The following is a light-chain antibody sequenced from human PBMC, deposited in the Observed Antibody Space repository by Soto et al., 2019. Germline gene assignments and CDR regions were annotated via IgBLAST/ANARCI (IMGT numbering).Light chain of an antibody. CDR2: GAS. CDR3: QQYNKWPQT. Sequence: ETVLTQSPVTLSVSPGDRATLSCKASQSVTINLAWYHQRPGQGPRLLIFGASTRATGIPARFSGSGSDTEFTLTISSLQPEDFANYYCQQYNKWPQTFGPGTKVDIK. V-gene: IGKV3-15*01. CDR1: QSVTIN. J-gene: IGKJ1*01.